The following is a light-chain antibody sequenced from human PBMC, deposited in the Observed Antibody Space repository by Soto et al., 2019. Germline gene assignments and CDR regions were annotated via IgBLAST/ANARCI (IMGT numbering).Light chain of an antibody. Sequence: EIVMTQSPATLSVSPGERATLSCRASQSVSSDLAWSQQKPGQAPRLLIYGASTRAAGIPARFSGGGSGTEFTLTISSLQSEDFAVYYCHQYNNWPPYTFGQGTKLEIK. V-gene: IGKV3-15*01. CDR2: GAS. CDR1: QSVSSD. CDR3: HQYNNWPPYT. J-gene: IGKJ2*01.